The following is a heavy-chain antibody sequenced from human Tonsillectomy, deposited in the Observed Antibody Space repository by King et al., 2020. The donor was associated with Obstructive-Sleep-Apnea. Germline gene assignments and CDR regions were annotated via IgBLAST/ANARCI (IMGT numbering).Heavy chain of an antibody. D-gene: IGHD4-23*01. CDR3: ARADYGGLYYFDY. V-gene: IGHV1-3*01. CDR1: GYTFTSYA. Sequence: VQLVQSGAEVKKPGASVKVSCKASGYTFTSYAMHWVRQAPGHRLEWMGWINAGNGNTNYSQKFQGRVTITRETSASTAYMELSSLRSEDTAVYYCARADYGGLYYFDYWGQGTLVTVSS. J-gene: IGHJ4*02. CDR2: INAGNGNT.